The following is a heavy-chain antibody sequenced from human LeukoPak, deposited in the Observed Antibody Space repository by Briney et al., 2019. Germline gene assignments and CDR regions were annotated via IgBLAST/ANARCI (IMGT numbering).Heavy chain of an antibody. CDR2: ITSGGDYI. V-gene: IGHV3-21*04. D-gene: IGHD3-9*01. CDR3: ARGHYDVLAASYKWTPDY. CDR1: GFTFNTFN. J-gene: IGHJ4*02. Sequence: GGSLRLSCAASGFTFNTFNMNWVRQAPGKGLGWVSSITSGGDYIYYADSVKGRFTTSRDNAKNSLSLQLNSLRVEDTAVYYCARGHYDVLAASYKWTPDYWGQGTLVTVSS.